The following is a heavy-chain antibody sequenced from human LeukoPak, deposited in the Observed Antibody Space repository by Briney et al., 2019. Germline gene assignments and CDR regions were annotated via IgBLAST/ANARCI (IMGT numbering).Heavy chain of an antibody. CDR1: GFTFSSYA. D-gene: IGHD3-16*02. CDR2: ISYDGSNK. Sequence: PGGSLRLSCAASGFTFSSYAMHWVRQAPGKGLEWVAVISYDGSNKYYADSVKGRFTISRDNAKNSLYLQMNSLRAEDTAVYYCARSLTPGGSYRYKIPDYWGQGTLVTVSS. J-gene: IGHJ4*02. V-gene: IGHV3-30-3*01. CDR3: ARSLTPGGSYRYKIPDY.